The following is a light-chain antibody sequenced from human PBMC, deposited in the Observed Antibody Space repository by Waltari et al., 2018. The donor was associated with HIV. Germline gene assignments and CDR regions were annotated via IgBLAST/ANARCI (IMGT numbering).Light chain of an antibody. CDR2: DDS. CDR1: NIGSKS. V-gene: IGLV3-21*02. CDR3: QVWDSNSDQFV. J-gene: IGLJ1*01. Sequence: SYVLTPPPSVSVAPGQMASLACGGNNIGSKSVPWYQQKPGQAPLLVVYDDSDRPSGIPERFSGSNSGHTATLTISRVEAGDEADYFCQVWDSNSDQFVFGSGTKVTVL.